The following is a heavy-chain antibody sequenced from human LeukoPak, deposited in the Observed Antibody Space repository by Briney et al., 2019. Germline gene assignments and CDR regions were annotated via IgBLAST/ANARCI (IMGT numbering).Heavy chain of an antibody. CDR2: ITSDSNTI. CDR1: GFTFSIYS. D-gene: IGHD6-13*01. J-gene: IGHJ4*02. V-gene: IGHV3-48*01. Sequence: SGGSLRLSCAASGFTFSIYSMNWVRQAPGKGLEWLSYITSDSNTIYYADSVKGRFTISRDNAKNSLYLQMNSLRAEDTAVYYCARDKYSSSWYEIDYWGKGTLVTVSS. CDR3: ARDKYSSSWYEIDY.